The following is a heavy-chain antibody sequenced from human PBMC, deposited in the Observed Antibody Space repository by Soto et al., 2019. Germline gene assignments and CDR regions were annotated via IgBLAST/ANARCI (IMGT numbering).Heavy chain of an antibody. CDR3: ARRASR. CDR2: IHPSGQPI. V-gene: IGHV3-48*03. D-gene: IGHD1-26*01. Sequence: EVQLVESGGGWVHPGGSLRLSCAVSGFTFSSSEMYWVRQAPGKGLEWISYIHPSGQPIFYADSVKGRFKISRDNANNSRFLQMNSLRAEDTAVYYCARRASRWGQGTMVTVSS. CDR1: GFTFSSSE. J-gene: IGHJ3*01.